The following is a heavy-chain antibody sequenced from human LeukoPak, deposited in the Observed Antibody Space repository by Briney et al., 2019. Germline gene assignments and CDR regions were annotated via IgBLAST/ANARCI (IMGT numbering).Heavy chain of an antibody. J-gene: IGHJ4*02. CDR1: GFTFSSHS. V-gene: IGHV3-21*01. Sequence: GGSLRLSCAASGFTFSSHSMNWVRQAPGKGLEWVSYISSSSSYIYYADSVKGRFAISRDNAKNSLYLQMNSLRAEDSAIYYCARDPRLEISGMVIDMLDYWGRGTLVTVSS. D-gene: IGHD3-3*01. CDR3: ARDPRLEISGMVIDMLDY. CDR2: ISSSSSYI.